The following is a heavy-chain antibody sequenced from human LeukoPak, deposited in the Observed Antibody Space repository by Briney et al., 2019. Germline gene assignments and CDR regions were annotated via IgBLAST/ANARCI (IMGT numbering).Heavy chain of an antibody. J-gene: IGHJ4*02. CDR2: IYYSGST. V-gene: IGHV4-39*01. CDR3: ARNNYYDSSGYPYYFDY. D-gene: IGHD3-22*01. Sequence: SETLSLTCTVSGGSISSSSYYWGWMRQPPGKGLEWIGSIYYSGSTYYNPSLKSRVTISVDTSKNQSSLKLSSVTAADTAVYYCARNNYYDSSGYPYYFDYWGQGTLVTVSS. CDR1: GGSISSSSYY.